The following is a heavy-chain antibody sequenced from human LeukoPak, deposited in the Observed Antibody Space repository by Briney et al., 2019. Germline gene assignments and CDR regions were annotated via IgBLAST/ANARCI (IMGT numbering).Heavy chain of an antibody. V-gene: IGHV4-39*01. Sequence: SETLSLTCTVSGGSISSSSYYWGWIRQPSGKGLEWIVSIYYSGSTYYNPSLKSRVTISVDTSKNQFSLKLSSVTVADTAVYYCARYVEMATTRGTAFDIWGQGTMVTVSS. CDR3: ARYVEMATTRGTAFDI. CDR1: GGSISSSSYY. J-gene: IGHJ3*02. CDR2: IYYSGST. D-gene: IGHD5-24*01.